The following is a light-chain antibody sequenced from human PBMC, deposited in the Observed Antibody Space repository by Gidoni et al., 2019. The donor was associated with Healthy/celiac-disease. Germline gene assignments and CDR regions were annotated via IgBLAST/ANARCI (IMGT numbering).Light chain of an antibody. V-gene: IGLV3-25*03. CDR1: ALPKQY. J-gene: IGLJ7*01. CDR2: NDS. CDR3: QSADSSGTYAV. Sequence: SYELTQPPSVSVSPGQTARITCSGDALPKQYAYWYQQKPGQAPVLVIYNDSERLSGIPERFSGSSSGTTVTLTISGVQAEDEADYYCQSADSSGTYAVFGGGTQLTVL.